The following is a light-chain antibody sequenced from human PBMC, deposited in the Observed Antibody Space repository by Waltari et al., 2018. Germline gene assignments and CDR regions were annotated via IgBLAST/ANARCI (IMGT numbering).Light chain of an antibody. CDR1: STDIGVYNY. CDR2: EVS. CDR3: ASFAGSNTL. V-gene: IGLV2-8*01. J-gene: IGLJ2*01. Sequence: QSALTQPPSASGSPGQSVTISCTGTSTDIGVYNYVSWYQQHPGKAPKLLIYEVSELPSGVPAGFSGSKSGIPASLTVFGLQTEDEADYYCASFAGSNTLFGGGTKLTVL.